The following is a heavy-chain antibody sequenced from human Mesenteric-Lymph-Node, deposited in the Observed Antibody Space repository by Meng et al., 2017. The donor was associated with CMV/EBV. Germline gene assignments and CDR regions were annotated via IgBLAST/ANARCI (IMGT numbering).Heavy chain of an antibody. D-gene: IGHD3-3*01. V-gene: IGHV3-21*01. Sequence: GESLKISCAASGFSFSSYSMNWVRQAPGKGLEWVSSISSSSSFIYYADSVKGRFTISRDNAKNSPYLQMNSLRAEDTAVYYCASYRPDFWSDTIDYWGQGTLVTVSS. CDR1: GFSFSSYS. CDR2: ISSSSSFI. J-gene: IGHJ4*02. CDR3: ASYRPDFWSDTIDY.